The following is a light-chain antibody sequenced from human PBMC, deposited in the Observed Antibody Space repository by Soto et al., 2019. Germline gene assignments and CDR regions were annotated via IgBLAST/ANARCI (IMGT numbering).Light chain of an antibody. Sequence: DIQMTQSPSTLSASVGDRVTITCRASQSISNWLAWYQQKPGKAPKLLIYGASSLESGVPSRFSGSGSETEFTLTISCLQPDDFATYYCQQYNSYSLFFGQGTKLEIK. CDR2: GAS. J-gene: IGKJ2*01. CDR1: QSISNW. V-gene: IGKV1-5*01. CDR3: QQYNSYSLF.